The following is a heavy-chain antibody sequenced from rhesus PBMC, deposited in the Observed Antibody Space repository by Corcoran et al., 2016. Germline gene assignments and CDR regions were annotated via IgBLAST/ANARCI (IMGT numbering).Heavy chain of an antibody. D-gene: IGHD3-28*01. J-gene: IGHJ4*01. CDR1: GGSISSSY. CDR3: ARDGYYDSGYYDY. CDR2: ISGSGSST. V-gene: IGHV4-169*02. Sequence: QLQLQASGPGLVKPSETPSVTCAVSGGSISSSYWSWIRQAPGKGLEWVGYISGSGSSTNYNPSLKSRVTLSVYTSKNPLSLKLSSVTTADTAVYYCARDGYYDSGYYDYWGQGVLVTVSS.